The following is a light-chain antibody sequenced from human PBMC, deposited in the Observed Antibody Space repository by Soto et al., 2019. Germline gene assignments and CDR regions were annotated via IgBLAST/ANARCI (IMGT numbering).Light chain of an antibody. CDR3: CSYAGSSTWV. J-gene: IGLJ3*02. CDR2: EGS. V-gene: IGLV2-23*01. Sequence: QSALTHPASVSGSPGQSITISCTGTSSDVGSYNLVSWYQQNPGKAPKLMIYEGSKRPSGVSSRFPGSNSGNTASLTISGLQAEDEAEYYCCSYAGSSTWVFGGGTKRTV. CDR1: SSDVGSYNL.